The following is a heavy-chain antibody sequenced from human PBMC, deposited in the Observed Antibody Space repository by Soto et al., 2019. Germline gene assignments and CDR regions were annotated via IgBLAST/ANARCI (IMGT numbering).Heavy chain of an antibody. CDR2: ISYSGTT. J-gene: IGHJ6*03. CDR3: ARLFRYCSSTSCYDGEYYYYYMDV. V-gene: IGHV4-59*08. CDR1: GGAISGYC. D-gene: IGHD2-2*01. Sequence: SETLSLTGTVSGGAISGYCWSWIRQPPGKGLEWIGFISYSGTTNYNPSLKSRVIISVDTSKNQFSLNLSSVTAADTAVYYCARLFRYCSSTSCYDGEYYYYYMDVWGKGTTLTVSS.